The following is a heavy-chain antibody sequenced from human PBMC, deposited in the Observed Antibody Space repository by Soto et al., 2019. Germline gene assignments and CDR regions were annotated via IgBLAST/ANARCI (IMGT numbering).Heavy chain of an antibody. CDR3: ARDDSSGPGRFDP. V-gene: IGHV1-18*01. Sequence: QVQLVQSGAEVKKPGASVKVSCKASGYTFTSYGFSRVRQAPGQGLEWMGWINAYSTYTDYAQNLQGRVTMTTDRSTSTAYMELRSLRSDDTAVYYCARDDSSGPGRFDPWGQGTLVTVSS. CDR2: INAYSTYT. D-gene: IGHD3-22*01. CDR1: GYTFTSYG. J-gene: IGHJ5*02.